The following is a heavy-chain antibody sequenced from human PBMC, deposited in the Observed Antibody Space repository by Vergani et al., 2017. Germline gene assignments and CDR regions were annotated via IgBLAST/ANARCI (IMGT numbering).Heavy chain of an antibody. CDR3: ARLRKDDSSGYSLSS. CDR1: GGTFSSYA. J-gene: IGHJ4*02. CDR2: IIPIFGTA. Sequence: QVQLVQSGAEVKKPGSSVKVSCKASGGTFSSYAISWVRQAPGQGLEWMGGIIPIFGTANYAQKFQGRVTITADEATSTASMELPSLRPEDTAVSYCARLRKDDSSGYSLSSWGQGTLVTVSS. V-gene: IGHV1-69*01. D-gene: IGHD3-22*01.